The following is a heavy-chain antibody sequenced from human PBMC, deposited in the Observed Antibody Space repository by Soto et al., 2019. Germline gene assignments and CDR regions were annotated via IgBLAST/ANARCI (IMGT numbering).Heavy chain of an antibody. D-gene: IGHD1-7*01. CDR1: GDSVSSNSAA. V-gene: IGHV6-1*01. CDR2: TYYRSKWYN. J-gene: IGHJ5*02. CDR3: ARGGNWNLHNWFDP. Sequence: RSQTLSLTCVISGDSVSSNSAAWNWIRQSPSRGLEWLGRTYYRSKWYNDYAVSVKSRITINPDTSKNQFSLQLNSVTPEDTAVYYCARGGNWNLHNWFDPWGQGTLVTVSS.